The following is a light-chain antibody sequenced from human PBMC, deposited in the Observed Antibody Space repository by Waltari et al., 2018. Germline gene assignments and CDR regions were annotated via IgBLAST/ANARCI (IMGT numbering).Light chain of an antibody. Sequence: QSALTPPAPVSGSPGQSIIISCTGTGSDVGGYDYFSWYQQYPGKAPRLIIYDVYNRPSGVSNRFSGSKSDNTASLTISGLQAEDESVYYCSSYTSSGVVFGGGTKLTVL. V-gene: IGLV2-14*01. CDR2: DVY. CDR1: GSDVGGYDY. CDR3: SSYTSSGVV. J-gene: IGLJ2*01.